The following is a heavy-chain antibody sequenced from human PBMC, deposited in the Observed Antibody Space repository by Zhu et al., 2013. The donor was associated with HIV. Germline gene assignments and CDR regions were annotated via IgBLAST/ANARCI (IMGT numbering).Heavy chain of an antibody. Sequence: QVQLVQSGAEVKKPGSSVKVSCKASGGTFSSYAISWVRQAPGQGLEWMGGIIPIFGTANYAQKFQGRVTITADESTSTAYMELSSLRSEDTAVYYCATPLWPVPGFGEFRGDYWGQGTLVTVSS. CDR2: IIPIFGTA. CDR1: GGTFSSYA. J-gene: IGHJ4*02. D-gene: IGHD3-10*01. V-gene: IGHV1-69*01. CDR3: ATPLWPVPGFGEFRGDY.